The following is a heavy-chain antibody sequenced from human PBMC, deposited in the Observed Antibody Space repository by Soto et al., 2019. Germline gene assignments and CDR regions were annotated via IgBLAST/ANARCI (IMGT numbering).Heavy chain of an antibody. Sequence: ESGGGLVQPGGSLRLSCAASGFTFSSYNMNWVRQAPGKGLEWISDISLSSSTIFYADSVKGRFTISRDNAKNSLYLQMNSLRAEDTAVYYCARDSRNYYYYMDVGGKGTTVTVSS. V-gene: IGHV3-48*01. J-gene: IGHJ6*03. CDR1: GFTFSSYN. CDR3: ARDSRNYYYYMDV. CDR2: ISLSSSTI.